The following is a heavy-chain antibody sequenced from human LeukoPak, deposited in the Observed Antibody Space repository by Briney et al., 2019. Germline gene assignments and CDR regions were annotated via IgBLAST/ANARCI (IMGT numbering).Heavy chain of an antibody. D-gene: IGHD3-22*01. Sequence: PSETLSLTCTVSGGSISSYYWSWIRQPAGKGLEWIGRIYTSGSTNYNPSLKSRVTMSVDTSKNQFSLKLSSVTAADTAVYYCARVIDYYDSSGYYYGVRWFDPWGQGTLVTVSS. V-gene: IGHV4-4*07. CDR3: ARVIDYYDSSGYYYGVRWFDP. J-gene: IGHJ5*02. CDR2: IYTSGST. CDR1: GGSISSYY.